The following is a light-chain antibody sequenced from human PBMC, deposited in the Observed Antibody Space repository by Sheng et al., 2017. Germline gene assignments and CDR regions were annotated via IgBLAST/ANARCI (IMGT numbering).Light chain of an antibody. CDR1: QSVSSSY. CDR3: QHRNSWPLT. V-gene: IGKV3D-20*02. J-gene: IGKJ5*01. Sequence: EIVLTQSPGTLSLSPGERATLSCRASQSVSSSYLAWYQQKPGQAPRLLIYGASSRATGIPDRFSGSGSGTDFTLTISRLEPEDFAVYYCQHRNSWPLTFGQGTRLEIK. CDR2: GAS.